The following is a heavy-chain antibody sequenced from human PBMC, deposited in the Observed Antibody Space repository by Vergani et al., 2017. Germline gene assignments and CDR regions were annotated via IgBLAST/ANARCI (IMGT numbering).Heavy chain of an antibody. V-gene: IGHV4-38-2*01. Sequence: QVQLQESGPGLVKPSETLPLTCAVSGYSIRSANYWGWIRQTPGKGLEWIGTIHYGGSTYYNPSFKTPVTISVDTSKNQLFLKLTSVTAADTALYYCARHVGXGDSNYSGDWFDPWGQGNLVTVSS. CDR2: IHYGGST. CDR3: ARHVGXGDSNYSGDWFDP. D-gene: IGHD4-17*01. J-gene: IGHJ5*02. CDR1: GYSIRSANY.